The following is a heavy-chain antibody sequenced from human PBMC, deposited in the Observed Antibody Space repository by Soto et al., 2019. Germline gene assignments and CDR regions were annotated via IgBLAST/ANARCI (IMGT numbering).Heavy chain of an antibody. CDR3: ARYYYDSSGYYYGWFDP. Sequence: NPSETLSLTCTVSGDFISTYYWSWIRQPPGKGLEWIGYIYYTGNTYYNPSLKSRVTISMDTSKNQFSLKLSSVTAADTAVYYCARYYYDSSGYYYGWFDPWGQGTLVTVSS. J-gene: IGHJ5*02. V-gene: IGHV4-59*01. CDR1: GDFISTYY. D-gene: IGHD3-22*01. CDR2: IYYTGNT.